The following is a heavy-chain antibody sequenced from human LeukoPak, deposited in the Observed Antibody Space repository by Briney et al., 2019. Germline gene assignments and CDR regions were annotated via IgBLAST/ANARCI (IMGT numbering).Heavy chain of an antibody. CDR1: GFTFSNYA. CDR3: ARRDYFDY. V-gene: IGHV3-23*01. Sequence: GGSLRFSCATSGFTFSNYAMSWVRQAPGKGLGWVSAITSGGSTFYADSVMGRFTISRDNSKNTLYLQMYNLRAEDTAVYYCARRDYFDYWRQGTLVTVSS. CDR2: ITSGGST. J-gene: IGHJ4*02.